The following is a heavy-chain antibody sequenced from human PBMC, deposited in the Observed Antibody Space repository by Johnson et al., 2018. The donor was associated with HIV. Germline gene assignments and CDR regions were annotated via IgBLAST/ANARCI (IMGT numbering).Heavy chain of an antibody. CDR1: GFTFSSYG. J-gene: IGHJ3*02. D-gene: IGHD6-13*01. V-gene: IGHV3-30*02. Sequence: QVQLVESGGGVVQPGGSLRLSCAASGFTFSSYGMHWVRQAPGKGLEWVAIIWADGSNPYCADSVTGRFTISRDNSKNTLYLQMNSLRPEDTAVYYCARDGHSSTPRCAFDIWGQWTMVTVSS. CDR2: IWADGSNP. CDR3: ARDGHSSTPRCAFDI.